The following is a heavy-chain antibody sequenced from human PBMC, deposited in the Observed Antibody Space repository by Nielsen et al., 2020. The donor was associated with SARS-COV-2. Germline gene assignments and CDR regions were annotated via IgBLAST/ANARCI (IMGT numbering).Heavy chain of an antibody. Sequence: GESLKISCAASGFTVSSNYMSWVRQAPGKGLEWVSVIYSGGSTYYADSVKGRFTISRDNSKNTLYLQMNSLRAEDTAVYYCAKDPKDIAVAARPYYFDYWGQGTLVTVSS. V-gene: IGHV3-53*05. CDR1: GFTVSSNY. J-gene: IGHJ4*02. CDR2: IYSGGST. D-gene: IGHD6-19*01. CDR3: AKDPKDIAVAARPYYFDY.